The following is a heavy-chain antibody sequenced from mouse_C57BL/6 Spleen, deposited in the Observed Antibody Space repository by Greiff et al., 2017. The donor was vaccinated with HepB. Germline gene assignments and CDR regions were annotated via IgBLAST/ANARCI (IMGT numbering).Heavy chain of an antibody. CDR1: GYTFTSYW. CDR3: ARGLLVTTVVAFDY. J-gene: IGHJ2*01. D-gene: IGHD1-1*01. V-gene: IGHV1-55*01. Sequence: QVQLQQPGAELVKPGASVKMSCKASGYTFTSYWITWVKQRPGQGLEWIGDIYPGSGSTNHNEKFTSKATLTVDTSSSTAYLQLSSLTSEDSAVYYCARGLLVTTVVAFDYWGQCTTLTVSS. CDR2: IYPGSGST.